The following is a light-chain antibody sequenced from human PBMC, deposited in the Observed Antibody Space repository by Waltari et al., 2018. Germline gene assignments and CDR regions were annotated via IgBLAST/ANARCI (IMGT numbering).Light chain of an antibody. V-gene: IGKV1D-12*01. J-gene: IGKJ4*01. CDR1: QGISIW. CDR3: QQAYYFPFT. Sequence: DIQMTQSPSSVSASVGDTVTITCRASQGISIWLAWYQQKAGRTPKLLIYAASSLESGCPSRFSGSGSGTDFPLSITSLQPEDFATYYCQQAYYFPFTFGGGTKVEI. CDR2: AAS.